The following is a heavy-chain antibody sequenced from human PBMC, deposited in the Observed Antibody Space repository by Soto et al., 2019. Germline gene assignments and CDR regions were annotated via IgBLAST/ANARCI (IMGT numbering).Heavy chain of an antibody. CDR3: AKDLLQWLGGSGPFDY. CDR1: GFTFSSYA. Sequence: EVQILESGGGLVQPGGSLRLSCAASGFTFSSYAMYWVRQAPGKGLAWFSGISDSGTGTYYADSVKGRFTISRDDSKNTLYLHMNSLRAEDTATYYCAKDLLQWLGGSGPFDYWGQGTLVTVSS. V-gene: IGHV3-23*01. CDR2: ISDSGTGT. D-gene: IGHD6-19*01. J-gene: IGHJ4*02.